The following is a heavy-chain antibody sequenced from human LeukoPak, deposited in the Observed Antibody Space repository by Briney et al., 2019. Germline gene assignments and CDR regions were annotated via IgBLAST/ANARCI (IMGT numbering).Heavy chain of an antibody. J-gene: IGHJ4*02. Sequence: PGGSLRLSCAASGFTFSSYSMNWVRQAPGKGLEWVSYISSSGSTIYYADSVKGRFTISRDNAKNSLYLQMNSLRAEDTAVYYCASLTTKVEIATIDWGQGTLVTVSS. CDR2: ISSSGSTI. D-gene: IGHD5-24*01. CDR1: GFTFSSYS. CDR3: ASLTTKVEIATID. V-gene: IGHV3-48*04.